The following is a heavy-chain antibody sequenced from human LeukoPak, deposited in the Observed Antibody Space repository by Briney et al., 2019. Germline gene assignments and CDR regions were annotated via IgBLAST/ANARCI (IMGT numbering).Heavy chain of an antibody. V-gene: IGHV3-48*03. J-gene: IGHJ6*03. Sequence: GGSLRLSCAASGFTFSSYEMNWVRQAPGKGLEWVSYISSSGSTIYYADSVKGRFTISRDNAKNSLYLQMNSLRAEDTAVYYCARETRYSSSCGPDYYYYYMDVWGKGTTVTVSS. CDR1: GFTFSSYE. D-gene: IGHD6-13*01. CDR3: ARETRYSSSCGPDYYYYYMDV. CDR2: ISSSGSTI.